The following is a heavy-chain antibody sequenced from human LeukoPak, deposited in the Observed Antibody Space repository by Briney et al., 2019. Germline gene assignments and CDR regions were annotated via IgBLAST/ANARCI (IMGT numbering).Heavy chain of an antibody. D-gene: IGHD1-26*01. J-gene: IGHJ4*02. CDR2: IYSDGST. CDR1: GFIVSGDF. CDR3: ARERGRGRDSPWFDN. Sequence: PGGSLRLSCAASGFIVSGDFMSWVRQAPGKGLEWVSVIYSDGSTYYADSVKGRFTISRDNSKNTLDLQMTGLRAEDTAVYYCARERGRGRDSPWFDNWGQGTLVTVSS. V-gene: IGHV3-53*01.